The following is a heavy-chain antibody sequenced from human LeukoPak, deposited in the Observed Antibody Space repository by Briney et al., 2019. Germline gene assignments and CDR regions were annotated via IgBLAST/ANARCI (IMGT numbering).Heavy chain of an antibody. CDR2: ISYDGSNK. CDR3: AKVLRSPRGIGYFDY. J-gene: IGHJ4*02. CDR1: GFTFSSYG. Sequence: PGRSLRLSCAASGFTFSSYGMHWVRQAPGKGLEWVAVISYDGSNKYYADSVKGRFTISRDNSKNTLYLQMNSLRAEDTAVYYCAKVLRSPRGIGYFDYWGQGTLVTVSS. V-gene: IGHV3-30*18. D-gene: IGHD3-10*01.